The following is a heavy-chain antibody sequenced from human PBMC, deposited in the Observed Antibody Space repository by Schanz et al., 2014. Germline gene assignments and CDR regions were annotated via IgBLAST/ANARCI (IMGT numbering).Heavy chain of an antibody. Sequence: EVQLLESGGGLVQPGGSLRLSCAASGFTFGDYAMTWVRQAPGKGLEWVSANNTGVNTYYADSVRGRFTMSRDNSKNTLYLQMNSLRAGDAAVYYCARGLIAAAGGAFDYWGQGTLXAVSA. V-gene: IGHV3-23*01. D-gene: IGHD6-13*01. CDR3: ARGLIAAAGGAFDY. CDR2: NNTGVNT. J-gene: IGHJ4*02. CDR1: GFTFGDYA.